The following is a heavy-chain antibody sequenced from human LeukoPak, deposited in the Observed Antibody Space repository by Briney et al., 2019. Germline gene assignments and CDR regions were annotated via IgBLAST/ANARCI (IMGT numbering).Heavy chain of an antibody. D-gene: IGHD3-10*01. J-gene: IGHJ3*02. CDR3: ARVLMVRGVDDAFDI. V-gene: IGHV4-4*02. CDR1: GGSISSSNW. CDR2: INHSGST. Sequence: SETLSLTCAVSGGSISSSNWWSWVRQPPGKGLEWIGEINHSGSTNYNPSLMSRVTISVDKSKNQFSLKLSSVTAADTAVYYCARVLMVRGVDDAFDIWGQGTMVTVSS.